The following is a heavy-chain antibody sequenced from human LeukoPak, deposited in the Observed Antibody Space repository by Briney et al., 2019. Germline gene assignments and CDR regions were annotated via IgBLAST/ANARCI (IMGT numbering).Heavy chain of an antibody. Sequence: GGSLRLSCAASGCTVSSNYMSWVRQAPGKGLEWVSVIYSGGSTYYADSVKGRFTTSRDNSKNTLYLQMNSMRAEGTAVYYCARSTSGWYEDAFDIWGQGTMVNVSS. CDR2: IYSGGST. V-gene: IGHV3-66*01. J-gene: IGHJ3*02. CDR3: ARSTSGWYEDAFDI. CDR1: GCTVSSNY. D-gene: IGHD6-19*01.